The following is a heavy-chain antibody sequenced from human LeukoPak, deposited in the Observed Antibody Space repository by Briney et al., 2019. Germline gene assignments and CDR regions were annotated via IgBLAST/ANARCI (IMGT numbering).Heavy chain of an antibody. Sequence: GGSLRLSCAASGFTCSTYVMSWVRQAPGKGLEWLSLILHNGDSTYYADSVKGRFTISRDNSKNTLYLQMNSLRAEDTAVYYCAKGPGAIISLSIYWGQGTLVTVSS. CDR2: ILHNGDST. J-gene: IGHJ4*02. V-gene: IGHV3-23*01. CDR1: GFTCSTYV. CDR3: AKGPGAIISLSIY. D-gene: IGHD2-2*02.